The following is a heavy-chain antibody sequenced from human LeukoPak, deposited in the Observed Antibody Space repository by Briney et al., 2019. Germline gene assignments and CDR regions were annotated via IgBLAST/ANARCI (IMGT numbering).Heavy chain of an antibody. CDR1: GYSISSGYY. Sequence: TSETLSLTCTVSGYSISSGYYWGWIRQPPGKGLEWIGRIYSSGSTDYNPSLKSRVTISVDTSKNQFSLKLSSVTAADTAVYYCARGRLSSGHYHRPGGFDPWGQGTLVTVSS. V-gene: IGHV4-38-2*02. D-gene: IGHD3-22*01. CDR3: ARGRLSSGHYHRPGGFDP. CDR2: IYSSGST. J-gene: IGHJ5*02.